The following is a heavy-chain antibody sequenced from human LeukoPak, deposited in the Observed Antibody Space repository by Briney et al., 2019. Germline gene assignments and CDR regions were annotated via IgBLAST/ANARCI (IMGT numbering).Heavy chain of an antibody. CDR2: INPNSGGT. D-gene: IGHD2-21*02. CDR3: ARSRPLAYCGGDCSLDP. J-gene: IGHJ5*02. V-gene: IGHV1-2*02. Sequence: ASVKVSCKASGYTFTGCYMHWVRQAPGQGLEWMGWINPNSGGTNYAQKFQGRVTMTRDTSISTAYMELSRLRSDDTAVYYCARSRPLAYCGGDCSLDPWGQGTLVTVSS. CDR1: GYTFTGCY.